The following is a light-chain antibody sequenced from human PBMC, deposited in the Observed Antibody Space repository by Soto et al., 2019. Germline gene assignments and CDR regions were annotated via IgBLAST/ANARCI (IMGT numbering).Light chain of an antibody. J-gene: IGKJ4*01. CDR1: QGISSF. V-gene: IGKV1-9*01. CDR2: AAS. CDR3: QQVKCYPLN. Sequence: DIQLTQSPSFLSASVGDRVTITCRASQGISSFLAWYQQKPGKAPNFLIYAASTLQSGVPSRFSGSGSGTEFTLTISSLQPEDFATYYCQQVKCYPLNFGGGTKVEIK.